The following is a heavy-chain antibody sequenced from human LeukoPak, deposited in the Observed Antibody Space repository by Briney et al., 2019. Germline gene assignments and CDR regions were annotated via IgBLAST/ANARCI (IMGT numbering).Heavy chain of an antibody. J-gene: IGHJ4*02. Sequence: SVKVSCKASGGSFSRYAISWVRQAPGQGLEWMGGIIPMFGTANYAQKFQGRDTITADESTRTAYMELRTLRSEDTAIYYCARGSGETGGYYYVYWGRGTPVTVSS. CDR1: GGSFSRYA. V-gene: IGHV1-69*13. CDR2: IIPMFGTA. CDR3: ARGSGETGGYYYVY. D-gene: IGHD3-22*01.